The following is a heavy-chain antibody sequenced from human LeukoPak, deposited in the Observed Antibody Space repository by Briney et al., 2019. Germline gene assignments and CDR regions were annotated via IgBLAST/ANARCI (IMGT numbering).Heavy chain of an antibody. Sequence: SETLSLTCTVSGGSISSYYWSWIRQPPGQGLEWIGYIYYSGSTNYNPSLKSRVTISVDTSKNQFSLKLSSVTAADTAVYYCAKLSKIFGVVPLMGWFDPWGQGTLVTVSS. CDR1: GGSISSYY. J-gene: IGHJ5*02. CDR3: AKLSKIFGVVPLMGWFDP. CDR2: IYYSGST. D-gene: IGHD3-3*01. V-gene: IGHV4-59*01.